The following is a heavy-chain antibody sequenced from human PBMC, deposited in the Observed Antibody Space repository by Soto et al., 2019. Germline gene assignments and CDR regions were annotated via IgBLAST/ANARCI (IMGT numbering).Heavy chain of an antibody. Sequence: GGSLGLSCTTSGFTYGDYGMGWFRQAAGKGLEWVGFIRDKGYGGATAYAASVRGRFTISRDDSRSIAYLQMDSLITEDTGVYYCSKDLISRVAAFYSWGQGTPVTVSS. CDR2: IRDKGYGGAT. CDR1: GFTYGDYG. V-gene: IGHV3-49*03. D-gene: IGHD6-19*01. CDR3: SKDLISRVAAFYS. J-gene: IGHJ4*02.